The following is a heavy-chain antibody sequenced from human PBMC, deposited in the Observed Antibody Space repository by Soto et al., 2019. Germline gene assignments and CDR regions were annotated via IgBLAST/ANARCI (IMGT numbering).Heavy chain of an antibody. CDR3: ARHSYYYGMDV. CDR1: GGSISSSSYY. V-gene: IGHV4-39*01. CDR2: IYYRGST. Sequence: QLQLQESGPGLVKPSETLSLTCTVSGGSISSSSYYWGWIRQPPGKGLEWIGSIYYRGSTHYNPSPKDRGTISVDTSKNQFSLKLSSVTAADTAVYYCARHSYYYGMDVWGQGTTVTVSS. J-gene: IGHJ6*02.